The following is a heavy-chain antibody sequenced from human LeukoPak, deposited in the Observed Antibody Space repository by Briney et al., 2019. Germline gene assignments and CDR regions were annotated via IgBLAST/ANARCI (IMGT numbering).Heavy chain of an antibody. V-gene: IGHV3-21*01. D-gene: IGHD3-10*01. CDR3: ARDPTYYYGSGNVY. J-gene: IGHJ4*02. Sequence: GGSLRLSCAASGFTFSSYSMNWVRQAPGKGLEWVSSISSSSYIYYADSVKGRFTISRDNAKNSLYLQMNSLRAEDTAVYYCARDPTYYYGSGNVYWGQGTLVTVSS. CDR2: ISSSSYI. CDR1: GFTFSSYS.